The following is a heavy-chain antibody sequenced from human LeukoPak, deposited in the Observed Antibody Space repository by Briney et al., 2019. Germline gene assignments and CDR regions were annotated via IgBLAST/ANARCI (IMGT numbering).Heavy chain of an antibody. D-gene: IGHD3-3*01. CDR1: GGSISSYY. CDR2: IYYSGST. Sequence: SETLSLTCTVSGGSISSYYWSWIRQPPGKGLEWIGYIYYSGSTNYNPSLKSRVTISVDTSKNQFSLKLSSVTAADTAVYYCARDLDDFWSGYPSALGYWGQGTLVTVSS. CDR3: ARDLDDFWSGYPSALGY. J-gene: IGHJ4*02. V-gene: IGHV4-59*01.